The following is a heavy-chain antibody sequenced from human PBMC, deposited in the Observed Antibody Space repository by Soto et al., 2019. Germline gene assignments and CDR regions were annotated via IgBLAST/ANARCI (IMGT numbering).Heavy chain of an antibody. CDR2: ISYDGSNK. V-gene: IGHV3-30*18. CDR1: GFTFSSYG. CDR3: AKASIAARLYYYDGMDV. Sequence: QVQLVESGGGVVQPGRSLRLSCAASGFTFSSYGMHWVRQAPGKGLEWVAVISYDGSNKYYADSVKGRFTISRDNSKNTLYLQMNSLRAEDTAVYYCAKASIAARLYYYDGMDVWGQGTTVTVSS. J-gene: IGHJ6*02. D-gene: IGHD6-6*01.